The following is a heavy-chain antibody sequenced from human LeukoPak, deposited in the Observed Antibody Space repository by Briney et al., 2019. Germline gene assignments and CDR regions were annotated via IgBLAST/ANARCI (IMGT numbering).Heavy chain of an antibody. CDR2: ISGSGDST. Sequence: GGSLRLSCEASGFTFSSNAMSWVRQAPGKGLEWVSAISGSGDSTYYADSVKGRFTISRDNSKNTLYLQMNSLRAEDTAVYYCAECRDYYGSGSYLPYWGQGTLVTVSS. J-gene: IGHJ4*02. CDR3: AECRDYYGSGSYLPY. CDR1: GFTFSSNA. D-gene: IGHD3-10*01. V-gene: IGHV3-23*01.